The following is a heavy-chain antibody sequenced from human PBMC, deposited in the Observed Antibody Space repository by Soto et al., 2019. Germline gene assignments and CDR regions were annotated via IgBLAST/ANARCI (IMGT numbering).Heavy chain of an antibody. CDR3: TTDPYYDSSGYPRPYYYYYGMDV. J-gene: IGHJ6*02. Sequence: EVQLVESGGGLVKPGGSLRLSCAASGFTFSNAWMSWVRQAPGKGLEWVGRIKSKTDGGTTDYAAPVKGRFTISRDDSKNTLYLQMNSLKTEDTAVYYCTTDPYYDSSGYPRPYYYYYGMDVWGQGTTVTVSS. CDR1: GFTFSNAW. V-gene: IGHV3-15*01. CDR2: IKSKTDGGTT. D-gene: IGHD3-22*01.